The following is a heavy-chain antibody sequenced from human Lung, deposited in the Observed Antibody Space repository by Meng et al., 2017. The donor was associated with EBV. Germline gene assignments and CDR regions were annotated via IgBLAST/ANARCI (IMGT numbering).Heavy chain of an antibody. J-gene: IGHJ4*02. CDR2: MNTKTGNP. CDR3: ARDDNGAPDY. V-gene: IGHV7-4-1*02. CDR1: GYTFTRHA. D-gene: IGHD1-14*01. Sequence: QSGTKLKKPGASSKVSCKAYGYTFTRHAINWVRQAPGQGLEWMGWMNTKTGNPTYAQGFTGRFVFSLDTSVSTAYLQISSLKAEDTAMYYCARDDNGAPDYWGQGTLVTVSS.